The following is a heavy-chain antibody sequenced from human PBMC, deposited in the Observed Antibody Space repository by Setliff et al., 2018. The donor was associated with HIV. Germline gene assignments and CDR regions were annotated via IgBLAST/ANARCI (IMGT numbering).Heavy chain of an antibody. V-gene: IGHV4-4*02. CDR2: ACQRGGI. J-gene: IGHJ4*02. D-gene: IGHD3-16*01. CDR1: GDSIDSPHC. CDR3: VRNSGWALGS. Sequence: KPSETLSLTCTVSGDSIDSPHCWSWVRQSLEKGLEWIGEACQRGGINYYPFFWSRAIISMDKPRSYFSLRPTSVTAADTAIYFCVRNSGWALGSWGQGILVTVSS.